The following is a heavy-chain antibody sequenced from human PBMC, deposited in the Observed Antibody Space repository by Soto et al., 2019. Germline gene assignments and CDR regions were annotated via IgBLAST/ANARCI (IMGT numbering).Heavy chain of an antibody. CDR2: ISAYNGNT. V-gene: IGHV1-18*01. D-gene: IGHD6-19*01. CDR1: GYTFTSYG. J-gene: IGHJ4*02. CDR3: ARDLLAVAGTRNFDY. Sequence: ASVKVSCKASGYTFTSYGISWVRQAPGQGLEWMGWISAYNGNTNYAQKLQGRVTMTTDTSTSTAYMELRRLRSDDTAVYYCARDLLAVAGTRNFDYWGQGTLVTVSS.